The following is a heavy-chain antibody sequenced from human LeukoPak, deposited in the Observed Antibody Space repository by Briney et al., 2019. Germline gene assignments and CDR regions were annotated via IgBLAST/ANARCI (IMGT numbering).Heavy chain of an antibody. V-gene: IGHV3-48*04. Sequence: GGSLRLSCAASGFTFSSYTMNWVRQPPGKGLEWVSNIGTSITTIYYADSVKGRFTISRDNAKSSLFLQMNSLRAEDTAVYYCARDGGATMVRGVATYDSWGQGTLVTVSS. D-gene: IGHD3-10*01. CDR3: ARDGGATMVRGVATYDS. CDR2: IGTSITTI. J-gene: IGHJ4*02. CDR1: GFTFSSYT.